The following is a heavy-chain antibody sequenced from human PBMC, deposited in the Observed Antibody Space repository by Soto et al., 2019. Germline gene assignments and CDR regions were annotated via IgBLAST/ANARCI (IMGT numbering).Heavy chain of an antibody. CDR3: ARVLIAGVTTD. CDR2: SNHVGNT. V-gene: IGHV4-34*01. J-gene: IGHJ4*02. D-gene: IGHD5-18*01. Sequence: QVQLQQWGAGLLKPSETLSLTCAVYGGSFSGYYWSWIRQPPGKGLEWIGESNHVGNTNYNPSLKSRVTMSVDRSKNQFSLRLSSVTAADTAVYYCARVLIAGVTTDWGQGTLVLVSS. CDR1: GGSFSGYY.